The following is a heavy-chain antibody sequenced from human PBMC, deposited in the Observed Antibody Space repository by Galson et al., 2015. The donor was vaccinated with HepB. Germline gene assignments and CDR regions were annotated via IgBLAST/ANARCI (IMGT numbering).Heavy chain of an antibody. D-gene: IGHD3-22*01. V-gene: IGHV1-18*04. CDR1: GYTFTSYD. Sequence: SVKVSCKASGYTFTSYDISWVRQAPGQGLEWMGWISAYNGNTNYAQKLQGRVTMTTDTSTSTAYMELRSLRSDDTAVYYCARGVVYYDSSGYYEFDYWGQGTLVTVSS. CDR2: ISAYNGNT. CDR3: ARGVVYYDSSGYYEFDY. J-gene: IGHJ4*02.